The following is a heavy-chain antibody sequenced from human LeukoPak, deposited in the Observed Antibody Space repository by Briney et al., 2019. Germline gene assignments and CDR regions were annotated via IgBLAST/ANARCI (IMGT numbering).Heavy chain of an antibody. Sequence: PSETLSLTCTVSGGSISSGDYYWSWIRQPPGKGLEWIGYIYYSGSTYYNPSLKSRVTISVDTSKNQFSLKLSSVTAADTAVYYCARQFRMVRGGITYAFDIWGQGTMVTVSS. J-gene: IGHJ3*02. D-gene: IGHD3-10*01. CDR3: ARQFRMVRGGITYAFDI. CDR1: GGSISSGDYY. CDR2: IYYSGST. V-gene: IGHV4-30-4*01.